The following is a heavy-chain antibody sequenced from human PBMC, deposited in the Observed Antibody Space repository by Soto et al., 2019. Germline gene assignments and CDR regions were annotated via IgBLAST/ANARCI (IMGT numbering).Heavy chain of an antibody. J-gene: IGHJ6*02. D-gene: IGHD6-13*01. CDR3: ARRKAAAGTFLSFYYYGMDV. CDR1: GGSFSGYY. Sequence: ETLSLTCAVYGGSFSGYYWSWIRQPPGKGLGWIGEINHSGSTNYNPSLKSRVIISVDTSKNQFSLKLSSVTAADTAVYYCARRKAAAGTFLSFYYYGMDVWGRGTTVTVSS. V-gene: IGHV4-34*01. CDR2: INHSGST.